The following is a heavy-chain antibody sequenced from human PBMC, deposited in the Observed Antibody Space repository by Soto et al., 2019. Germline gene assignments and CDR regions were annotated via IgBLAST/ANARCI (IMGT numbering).Heavy chain of an antibody. J-gene: IGHJ5*02. V-gene: IGHV4-34*01. CDR3: ARARAYYYGSGIYYNGNWFDP. CDR2: INHSGST. CDR1: GGSFSGYY. Sequence: PSETLSLTCAVYGGSFSGYYWCWIRQPPGKGLEWIGEINHSGSTNYNPSLKSRVTISVDTSKNQFSLKLSSVPAADSAVYYCARARAYYYGSGIYYNGNWFDPWGQGTLVTVSA. D-gene: IGHD3-10*01.